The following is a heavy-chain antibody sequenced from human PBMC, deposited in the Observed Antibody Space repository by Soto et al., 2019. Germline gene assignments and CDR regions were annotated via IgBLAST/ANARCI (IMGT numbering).Heavy chain of an antibody. D-gene: IGHD4-17*01. CDR2: ISYDGSNK. CDR1: DFIFSSYA. CDR3: ARDSGDYLHY. Sequence: QVQLVESGGGVVQPGRSLRLSCAASDFIFSSYAMHWVRQAPGKGLEWVGVISYDGSNKYYAASVKGRFTISRDNSKNTLYLQMNSLRAEDTAVYYCARDSGDYLHYWGQGTLVTVSS. V-gene: IGHV3-30-3*01. J-gene: IGHJ4*02.